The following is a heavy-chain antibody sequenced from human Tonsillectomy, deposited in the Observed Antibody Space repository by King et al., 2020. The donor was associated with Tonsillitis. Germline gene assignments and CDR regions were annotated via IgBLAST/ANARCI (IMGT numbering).Heavy chain of an antibody. J-gene: IGHJ4*02. CDR2: ISYDGGDK. V-gene: IGHV3-30*18. CDR1: EFTFSTYA. D-gene: IGHD3-22*01. CDR3: AKDLLDYDSSGYFDY. Sequence: VQLVESGGGVVLPGRSLRLSCAASEFTFSTYAMHWVRQAPGKGLEWVAVISYDGGDKYYADSVKCRFTISRDNSRNKLYLQMSSLSAEDTAVYYCAKDLLDYDSSGYFDYWGQGTLVAVSS.